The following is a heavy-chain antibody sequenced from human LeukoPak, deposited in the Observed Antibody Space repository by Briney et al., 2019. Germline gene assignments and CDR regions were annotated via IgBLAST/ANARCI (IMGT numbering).Heavy chain of an antibody. CDR1: GGSFSGYY. Sequence: SETLSLTCAVYGGSFSGYYWSWIRQPPGKGLEWIGEINHSGSTNYNPSLKSRVTISVDTSMNQFSLKLSSVTAADTAVYYCARVGDGDTASDWGQGTLVTVYS. CDR3: ARVGDGDTASD. CDR2: INHSGST. J-gene: IGHJ4*02. V-gene: IGHV4-34*01. D-gene: IGHD5-18*01.